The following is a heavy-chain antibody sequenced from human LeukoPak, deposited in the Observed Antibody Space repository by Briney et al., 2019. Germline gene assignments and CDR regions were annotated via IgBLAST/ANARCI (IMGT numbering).Heavy chain of an antibody. D-gene: IGHD3-16*01. J-gene: IGHJ5*02. CDR3: ARLSYDYVWGSLFDP. Sequence: SETLSLTCTVSGGSISSYYWSWIRQPPGKGLEWIGYIYYSGSTNYNPSLKSRVTISVDTSKNQFSLKLGSVTAADTAVYYCARLSYDYVWGSLFDPWGQGTLVTVSS. V-gene: IGHV4-59*08. CDR1: GGSISSYY. CDR2: IYYSGST.